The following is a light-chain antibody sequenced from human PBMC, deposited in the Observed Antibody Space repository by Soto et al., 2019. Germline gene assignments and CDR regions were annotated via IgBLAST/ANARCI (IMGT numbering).Light chain of an antibody. J-gene: IGKJ1*01. CDR1: QSVSSN. CDR3: QQYNVWPQT. V-gene: IGKV3-15*01. Sequence: IVMTQSPGTLSVSPGERVTLSCRASQSVSSNLAWYQQRPGQAPRLLIYSVSSRDTDIPARFSGGGSGTEFTLTINSLQTEDFGVYYCQQYNVWPQTFGQGTTGDIK. CDR2: SVS.